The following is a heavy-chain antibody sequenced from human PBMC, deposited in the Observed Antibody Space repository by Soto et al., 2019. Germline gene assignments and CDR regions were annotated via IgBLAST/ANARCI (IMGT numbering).Heavy chain of an antibody. CDR1: GFTFSSYA. J-gene: IGHJ3*02. V-gene: IGHV3-23*01. Sequence: GGSLRLSCAASGFTFSSYAMSWVRQAPGKGLEWVSVISGSGGSTYYADSVKGRLTISRDNSKHTLYLQMNSLRAEDTAVYYCAKDRYYCSGRSCYVDAFDIWGQGTMVTVSS. D-gene: IGHD2-15*01. CDR3: AKDRYYCSGRSCYVDAFDI. CDR2: ISGSGGST.